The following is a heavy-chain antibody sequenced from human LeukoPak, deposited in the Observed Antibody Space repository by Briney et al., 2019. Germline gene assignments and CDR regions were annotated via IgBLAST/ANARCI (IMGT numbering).Heavy chain of an antibody. J-gene: IGHJ4*02. CDR3: AKESPVFGIHCDS. Sequence: GGSLRLSCAASGFTFSTYSMSWVRQAPGKGLEWVSTITAGGGNKDYADSVKGRFTISRDTSKNTVYMQMNSLRAKDTAVYDCAKESPVFGIHCDSGDQGNGVTVS. V-gene: IGHV3-23*01. CDR2: ITAGGGNK. D-gene: IGHD3-3*01. CDR1: GFTFSTYS.